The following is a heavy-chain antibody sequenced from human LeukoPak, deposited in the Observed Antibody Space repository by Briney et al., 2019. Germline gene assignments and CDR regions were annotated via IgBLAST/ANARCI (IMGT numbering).Heavy chain of an antibody. J-gene: IGHJ4*01. CDR3: ARTVLSYCRGGSCPYFDY. D-gene: IGHD2-15*01. Sequence: SETLSLTCAVYGGSFSGYYWSWIRQPPGKGLEWIGEINHSGSTNYNPSLKSRVTISVDTSKNQFSLKLSSLTAADTAVYYCARTVLSYCRGGSCPYFDYWGQGTLVTVSS. V-gene: IGHV4-34*01. CDR2: INHSGST. CDR1: GGSFSGYY.